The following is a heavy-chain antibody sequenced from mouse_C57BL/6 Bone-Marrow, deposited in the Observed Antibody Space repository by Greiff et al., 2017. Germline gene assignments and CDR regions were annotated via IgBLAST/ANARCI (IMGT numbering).Heavy chain of an antibody. CDR1: GFTFSSYA. CDR2: ISDGGSYT. Sequence: EVKLQESGGGLVKPGGSLKLSCAASGFTFSSYAMSWVRQTPEKRLEWVATISDGGSYTYYPDNVKGRFTISRDNAKNNLYLQMSHLKSEDTAMYYCAREKGTGRGPYYAMDYWGQGTSVTVSS. V-gene: IGHV5-4*01. D-gene: IGHD4-1*01. J-gene: IGHJ4*01. CDR3: AREKGTGRGPYYAMDY.